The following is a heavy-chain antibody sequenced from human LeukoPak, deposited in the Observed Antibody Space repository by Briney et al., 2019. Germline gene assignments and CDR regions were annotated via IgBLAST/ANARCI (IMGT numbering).Heavy chain of an antibody. CDR2: MNPNSGNT. CDR1: GYTFTSYD. J-gene: IGHJ5*02. D-gene: IGHD1-26*01. V-gene: IGHV1-8*01. CDR3: ARGRLHSAEFDP. Sequence: ASVKVSCKPSGYTFTSYDINWVRQATGQGLEWLGWMNPNSGNTGYAQRFQGRISMTSNTAISTVYMELSSLISDDTAVYYCARGRLHSAEFDPWGQGTLVTVSS.